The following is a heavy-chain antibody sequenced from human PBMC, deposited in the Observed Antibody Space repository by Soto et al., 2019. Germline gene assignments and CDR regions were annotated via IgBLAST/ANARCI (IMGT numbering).Heavy chain of an antibody. V-gene: IGHV1-3*01. CDR1: GYTLTSYA. D-gene: IGHD3-22*01. CDR2: INAGNGNT. Sequence: ASVKVSCKASGYTLTSYAMHWVRQAPGQRLEWMGWINAGNGNTKYSQKFQGRVTITRDTSASTAYMELSSLRSEDTAVYYCARDRNSSGYYYEGYFDYWGQGTLVTVSS. CDR3: ARDRNSSGYYYEGYFDY. J-gene: IGHJ4*02.